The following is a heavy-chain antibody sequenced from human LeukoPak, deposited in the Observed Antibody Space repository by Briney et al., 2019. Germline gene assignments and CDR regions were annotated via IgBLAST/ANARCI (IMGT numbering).Heavy chain of an antibody. CDR2: ISSSSSYI. J-gene: IGHJ3*02. Sequence: GGSLRLSCAASGFTFSSYSMNWVRQAPGKGLEWVSSISSSSSYIYYADSVKGRFTISRDNAKNSLYLQMNSLRAEDTAVYYCARAGYQLLADAFDIWGQGTMVTVSS. CDR1: GFTFSSYS. CDR3: ARAGYQLLADAFDI. D-gene: IGHD2-2*01. V-gene: IGHV3-21*01.